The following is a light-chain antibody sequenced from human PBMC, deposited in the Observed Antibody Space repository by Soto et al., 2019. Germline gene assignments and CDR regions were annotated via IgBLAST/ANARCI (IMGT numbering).Light chain of an antibody. CDR3: QQYYSTTYT. V-gene: IGKV4-1*01. J-gene: IGKJ2*01. CDR2: WAS. CDR1: QSVLYSSNNKNY. Sequence: DIVMTQSPDSLAVSLGERATINCKSSQSVLYSSNNKNYLAWYQQKPGQPPKLLIYWASTRESGVPDRFSGNGSGTDFTLTNSSLQAEDVAVYYCQQYYSTTYTFGQGTKLEIK.